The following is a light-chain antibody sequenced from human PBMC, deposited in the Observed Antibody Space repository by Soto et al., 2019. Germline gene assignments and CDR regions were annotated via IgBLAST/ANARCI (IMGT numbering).Light chain of an antibody. CDR3: QQYGSSPPYT. V-gene: IGKV3-20*01. J-gene: IGKJ2*01. CDR1: PSVSSSY. Sequence: EIVLTQSAGPLSLSPGEIDTLSCRASPSVSSSYLAWYQQKRGQAPRLLISGASSRATGSPDRCSGSGSGTDFTSNISRLEPEDFAVYYCQQYGSSPPYTFGQGPKLEIK. CDR2: GAS.